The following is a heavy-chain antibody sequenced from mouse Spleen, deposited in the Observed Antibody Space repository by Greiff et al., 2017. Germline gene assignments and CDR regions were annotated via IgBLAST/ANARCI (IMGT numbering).Heavy chain of an antibody. CDR3: ARLYGNYVGYYFDD. D-gene: IGHD2-1*01. CDR1: GFTFSSYA. V-gene: IGHV5-9*04. J-gene: IGHJ2*01. CDR2: ISSGGGNN. Sequence: DVKLVESGGGLVKLGGSLKLSCAASGFTFSSYAMSWVRQTPEKRLEWVATISSGGGNNYYPDSVKGRFTISRDNAKNTLYLQMSSLKSEDTAMYYCARLYGNYVGYYFDDWGQGTTLTVSS.